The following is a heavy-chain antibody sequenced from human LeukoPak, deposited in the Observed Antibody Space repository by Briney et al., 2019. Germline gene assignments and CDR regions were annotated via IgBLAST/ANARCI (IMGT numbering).Heavy chain of an antibody. J-gene: IGHJ1*01. Sequence: PGGSLRPSFAAAGSIFSNYWMHWGRPAPGKGVLWVSRIKSDGKTNYADSVKVQFTITIDDDKTTVSLQMNMRRVEDTDMYYYDRAPYEIGGYYPEYFRHWGQGTLVTVSS. CDR2: IKSDGKT. D-gene: IGHD3-22*01. CDR1: GSIFSNYW. CDR3: DRAPYEIGGYYPEYFRH. V-gene: IGHV3-74*01.